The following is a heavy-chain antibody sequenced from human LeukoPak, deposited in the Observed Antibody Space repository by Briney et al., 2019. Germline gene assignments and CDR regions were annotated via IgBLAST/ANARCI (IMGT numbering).Heavy chain of an antibody. CDR2: ISGSGGST. Sequence: GGSLRLSCAASGFTFDNYAMTWVRQAPGKGLEWVSGISGSGGSTYYADSVKGRFTVSRDNSKNTLDLQMNSLRAEDTAVYYCAKAPTMVRGVIILGAYYFDYWGQGTPVTVSS. J-gene: IGHJ4*02. D-gene: IGHD3-10*01. V-gene: IGHV3-23*01. CDR1: GFTFDNYA. CDR3: AKAPTMVRGVIILGAYYFDY.